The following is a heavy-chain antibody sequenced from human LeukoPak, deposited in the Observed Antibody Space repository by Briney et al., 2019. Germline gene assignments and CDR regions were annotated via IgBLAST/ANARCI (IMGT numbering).Heavy chain of an antibody. V-gene: IGHV4-34*01. J-gene: IGHJ3*02. CDR1: GGSFSGDY. Sequence: PSETLPLTCVVYGGSFSGDYWSWIRQPPGKGLEWMGEFNHRGSTNYNPSLTSRVTISVDTSKNQFSLKLSSVTAADTAVYYCARGSGVTIFGVVKRENAFDIWGQGTMVTVSS. CDR3: ARGSGVTIFGVVKRENAFDI. CDR2: FNHRGST. D-gene: IGHD3-3*01.